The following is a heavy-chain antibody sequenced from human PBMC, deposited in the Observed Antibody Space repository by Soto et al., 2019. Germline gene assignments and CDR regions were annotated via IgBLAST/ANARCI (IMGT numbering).Heavy chain of an antibody. D-gene: IGHD1-20*01. CDR2: VFYTGFT. J-gene: IGHJ4*02. CDR1: GASISGSYYY. CDR3: ATSQKGYNWNYFDH. Sequence: SETLSLTCAVSGASISGSYYYWAWLRQSPGKGPEWIGSVFYTGFTSYNPSLESRFSVSVDTSKSQFSLKLSAVTAADTAVYYCATSQKGYNWNYFDHWGQGALVTVPS. V-gene: IGHV4-39*01.